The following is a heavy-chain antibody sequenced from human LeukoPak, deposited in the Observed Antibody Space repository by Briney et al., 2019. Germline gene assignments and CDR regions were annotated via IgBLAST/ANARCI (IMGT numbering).Heavy chain of an antibody. D-gene: IGHD2-2*02. J-gene: IGHJ4*02. CDR1: GGSFSGYY. V-gene: IGHV4-34*01. CDR2: INHSGST. CDR3: ARVDGGVVPAAISSPHFDY. Sequence: PSETLSLTCAVYGGSFSGYYWSWIRQPPGKGLEWIGEINHSGSTNYNPSLKSRVTISVDTSKNQFSLKLSSVTAADTAVYYRARVDGGVVPAAISSPHFDYWGQGTLVTVSS.